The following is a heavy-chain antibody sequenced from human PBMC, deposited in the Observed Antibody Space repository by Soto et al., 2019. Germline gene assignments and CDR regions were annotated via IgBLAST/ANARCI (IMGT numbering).Heavy chain of an antibody. CDR3: ARGDYYDSSGYYPSFDN. Sequence: QVQLVQSGAEVKKPGASVKVSCKASGYTFTSYGISWVRQAPGQGLEWMGWISAYNGNTNYAQKLQGRVTMTTDTPXSXXDMELRSLRSDDTAVYYCARGDYYDSSGYYPSFDNWGQGTLVTVSS. V-gene: IGHV1-18*01. CDR1: GYTFTSYG. J-gene: IGHJ4*02. CDR2: ISAYNGNT. D-gene: IGHD3-22*01.